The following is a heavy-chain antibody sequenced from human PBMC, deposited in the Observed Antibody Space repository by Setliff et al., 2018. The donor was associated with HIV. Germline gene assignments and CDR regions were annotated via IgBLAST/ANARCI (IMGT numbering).Heavy chain of an antibody. Sequence: PSETLSLTCSVSGGSINSGHYYWSWIRHHPGKGLEWIGYIYYTGSTYFNPSLKSRLTLSIDTSKNQFSLKLSSVTAADTAVYYCARDRYAGEIDYWGQGTLATVSS. D-gene: IGHD3-10*01. J-gene: IGHJ4*02. CDR1: GGSINSGHYY. CDR2: IYYTGST. V-gene: IGHV4-31*03. CDR3: ARDRYAGEIDY.